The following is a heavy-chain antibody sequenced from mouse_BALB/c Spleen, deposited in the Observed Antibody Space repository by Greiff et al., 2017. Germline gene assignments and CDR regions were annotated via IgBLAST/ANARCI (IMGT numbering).Heavy chain of an antibody. V-gene: IGHV1S81*02. Sequence: QVQLQQSGAELVKPGASVKLSCKASGYTFTSYYMYWVKQRPGQGLEWIGEINPSNGGTNFTEKFKSKATLTVDKSSSTAYMQLSSLTSEDSAVYYCTRSGPHRTPYFDVWGAGTTVTVSS. D-gene: IGHD3-1*01. J-gene: IGHJ1*01. CDR2: INPSNGGT. CDR1: GYTFTSYY. CDR3: TRSGPHRTPYFDV.